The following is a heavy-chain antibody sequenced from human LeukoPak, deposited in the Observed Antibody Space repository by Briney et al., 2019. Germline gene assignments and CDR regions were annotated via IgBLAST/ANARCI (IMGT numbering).Heavy chain of an antibody. Sequence: PSETLSLTCTVSGGSISSSSYYWGWIRQPPGKGLEWIGSIYYSGSTYYNPSLKSRVTISVDTSKNQFSLKVSSATAADTAVYYCARLPRPGYSYGYGYWGQGTLVTVSS. D-gene: IGHD5-18*01. CDR2: IYYSGST. J-gene: IGHJ4*02. CDR1: GGSISSSSYY. V-gene: IGHV4-39*07. CDR3: ARLPRPGYSYGYGY.